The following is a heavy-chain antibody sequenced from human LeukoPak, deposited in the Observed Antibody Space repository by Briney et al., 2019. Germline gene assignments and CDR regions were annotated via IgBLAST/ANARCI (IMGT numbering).Heavy chain of an antibody. CDR1: GFTFYNYA. Sequence: GGSLRLSCVASGFTFYNYAMHWVRQAPGKGLEYVSAIGGNGDTSYYADSVKGRFTISRDNSKNTVYLQLGSLRTEDMAVYYCATRHEYSYPYWGHGILVTVSP. D-gene: IGHD5-18*01. CDR3: ATRHEYSYPY. CDR2: IGGNGDTS. J-gene: IGHJ4*01. V-gene: IGHV3-64*02.